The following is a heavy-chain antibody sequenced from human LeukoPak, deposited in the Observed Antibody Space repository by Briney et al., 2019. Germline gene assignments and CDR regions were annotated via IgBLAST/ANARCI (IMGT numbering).Heavy chain of an antibody. D-gene: IGHD3-16*01. Sequence: GGSLRLSCAASGFVFRNYFMSWVRQAPGKGLEWVASIKNDGSEIYYVDSVRGRYTISRDNAKNSLYLQMSNLRAEDTAVYFCARGGGLDVWGQGATVTVSS. J-gene: IGHJ6*02. CDR1: GFVFRNYF. CDR3: ARGGGLDV. CDR2: IKNDGSEI. V-gene: IGHV3-7*03.